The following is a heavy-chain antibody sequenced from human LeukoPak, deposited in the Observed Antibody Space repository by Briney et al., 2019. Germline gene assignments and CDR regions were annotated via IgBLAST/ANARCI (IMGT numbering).Heavy chain of an antibody. CDR1: GFPFGDYY. V-gene: IGHV3-11*06. Sequence: PGGSLRLSCAASGFPFGDYYMGWIRQAPGKGLEWVSSISSSSSYIYYADSVKGRFTISRDNAKNSLYLQMNSLRAEDTAVYYCARENIVVVPTGYTITVFDYWGQGTLVTVSS. CDR2: ISSSSSYI. CDR3: ARENIVVVPTGYTITVFDY. J-gene: IGHJ4*02. D-gene: IGHD2-2*01.